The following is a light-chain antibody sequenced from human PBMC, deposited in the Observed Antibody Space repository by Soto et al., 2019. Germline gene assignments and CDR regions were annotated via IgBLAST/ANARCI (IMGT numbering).Light chain of an antibody. CDR2: SSS. J-gene: IGLJ3*02. CDR1: SSNIGVNP. CDR3: VVWDDSLSGWV. Sequence: QSVLTQPPSASGTPGQTVTISCSGSSSNIGVNPVKWYQQLPGTAPKVLIYSSSQRPSGVPDRFAASKSGTSASLAISDLQSEDEADYYCVVWDDSLSGWVFGGGTKLTVL. V-gene: IGLV1-44*01.